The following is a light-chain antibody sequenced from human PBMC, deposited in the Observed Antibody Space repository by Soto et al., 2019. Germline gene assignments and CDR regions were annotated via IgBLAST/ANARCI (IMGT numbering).Light chain of an antibody. V-gene: IGKV1-5*01. J-gene: IGKJ5*01. Sequence: DIQMTQSPSTLSASAGDRVNITCRASQTINSWLAWYQQKPWKAPKVLIFDASSLKTGVPSRFSGSGSGTEFTLTINSLQPEDFVTYYCQQSYSTPPITFGQGTRLEIK. CDR1: QTINSW. CDR3: QQSYSTPPIT. CDR2: DAS.